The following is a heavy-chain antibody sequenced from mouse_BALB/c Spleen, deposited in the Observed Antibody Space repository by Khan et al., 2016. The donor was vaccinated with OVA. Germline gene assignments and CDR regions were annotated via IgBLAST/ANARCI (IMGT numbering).Heavy chain of an antibody. Sequence: VQLKESGPELVKPGASVKMSCKASGYTFTSSDMHWVKQRPGQGLEWIGYINPYNDYTKFNEKFKGKATLTSDTSSSPAYMELSSLTSAASAVFNWAICVLEVQTWIADWGQGTLVTGAA. CDR3: AICVLEVQTWIAD. CDR1: GYTFTSSD. CDR2: INPYNDYT. J-gene: IGHJ3*01. D-gene: IGHD2-14*01. V-gene: IGHV1S136*01.